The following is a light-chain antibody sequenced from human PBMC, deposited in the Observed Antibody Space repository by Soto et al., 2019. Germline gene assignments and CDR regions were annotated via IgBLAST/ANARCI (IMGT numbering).Light chain of an antibody. V-gene: IGLV3-1*01. CDR1: KLGSKY. J-gene: IGLJ2*01. Sequence: SCELTQPPSVSVSPGQTASITCSGDKLGSKYVCWYQQKAGQPPVLVLYQDSKRPSGIPERFAGSNSGNTATLTISGTQAMDEADYYCQAWDRSTVVFGGGTKVTVL. CDR3: QAWDRSTVV. CDR2: QDS.